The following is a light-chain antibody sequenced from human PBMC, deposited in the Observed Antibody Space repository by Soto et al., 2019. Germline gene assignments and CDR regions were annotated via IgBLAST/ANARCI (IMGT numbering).Light chain of an antibody. J-gene: IGKJ1*01. V-gene: IGKV3-20*01. Sequence: EIVLTQSPGTLSLSPGERATLSCRSSQIVTANHVAWYHQKYGQAPRLLMSVASARAPGISDRFSGSVSGTNFTLTISRVEPEDFGTYLCHQYNMIPETFGQGTTVDIK. CDR2: VAS. CDR3: HQYNMIPET. CDR1: QIVTANH.